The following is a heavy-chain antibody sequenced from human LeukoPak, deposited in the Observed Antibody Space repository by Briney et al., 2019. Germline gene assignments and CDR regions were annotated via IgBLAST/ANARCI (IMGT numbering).Heavy chain of an antibody. D-gene: IGHD3-10*01. Sequence: SETLSLTCTVSGGSISSYYGSWIRQPPGKGLEWIGYIYYSGSTNYNPSLKSRVTISVDTSKNQFSLKLSSVTAADTAVYYCARQTMVRGPMDVWGKGTTVTISS. J-gene: IGHJ6*03. CDR2: IYYSGST. CDR1: GGSISSYY. CDR3: ARQTMVRGPMDV. V-gene: IGHV4-59*08.